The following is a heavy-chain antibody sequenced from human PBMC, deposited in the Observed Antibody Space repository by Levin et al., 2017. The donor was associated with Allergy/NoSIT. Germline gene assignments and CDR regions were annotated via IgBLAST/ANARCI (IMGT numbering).Heavy chain of an antibody. CDR1: GFTFSSYS. J-gene: IGHJ4*02. CDR3: ARPLITMVRGVIPMLDY. V-gene: IGHV3-48*01. CDR2: ISSSSSTI. Sequence: GGSLRLSCAASGFTFSSYSMNWVRQAPGKGLEWVSYISSSSSTIYYADSVKGRFTISRDNAKNSLYLQMNSLRAEDTAVYYCARPLITMVRGVIPMLDYWGQGTLVTVSS. D-gene: IGHD3-10*01.